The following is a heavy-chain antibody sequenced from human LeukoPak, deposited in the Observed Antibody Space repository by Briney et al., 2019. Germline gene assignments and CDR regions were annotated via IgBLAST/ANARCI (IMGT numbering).Heavy chain of an antibody. CDR1: GFTFSSYS. CDR3: ARHQGGSYYSIDY. CDR2: ISSSSSYI. J-gene: IGHJ4*02. D-gene: IGHD1-26*01. Sequence: GGSLRLSCAASGFTFSSYSMNWVRQAPGKGLEWVSSISSSSSYIYYADSVKGRSTISRDNAKNSLYLQMNSLRAEDTAVYYCARHQGGSYYSIDYWGQGTLVTVSS. V-gene: IGHV3-21*01.